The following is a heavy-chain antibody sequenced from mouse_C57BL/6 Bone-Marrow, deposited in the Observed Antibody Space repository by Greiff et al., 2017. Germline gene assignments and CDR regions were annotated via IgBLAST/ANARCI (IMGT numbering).Heavy chain of an antibody. D-gene: IGHD2-4*01. J-gene: IGHJ3*01. Sequence: VQLQQSGPELVKPGASVKISCKASGYSFTGYFMNWVMQSHGKSLEWIGRINPYNGDTFYNQKFKGKATLTVDKSSSTAHMELRSLTSEDSAVYYCARGLGLRRGFAYWGQGTLVTVSA. V-gene: IGHV1-20*01. CDR2: INPYNGDT. CDR3: ARGLGLRRGFAY. CDR1: GYSFTGYF.